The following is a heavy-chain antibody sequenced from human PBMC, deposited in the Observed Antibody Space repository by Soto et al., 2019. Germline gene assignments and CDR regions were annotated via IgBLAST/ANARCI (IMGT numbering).Heavy chain of an antibody. CDR2: INPNSGGT. CDR3: ARGRGVKLLWFGEQLDY. J-gene: IGHJ4*02. D-gene: IGHD3-10*01. V-gene: IGHV1-2*04. Sequence: QVQLVQSGAEVKKPGASVKVSCKASGYTFTGYYMHWVRQAPGQGLEWMGRINPNSGGTNYAQKFQGWVTMTRDTSISTAYMELSRLRSDDTAVYYCARGRGVKLLWFGEQLDYWGQGTLVTVSS. CDR1: GYTFTGYY.